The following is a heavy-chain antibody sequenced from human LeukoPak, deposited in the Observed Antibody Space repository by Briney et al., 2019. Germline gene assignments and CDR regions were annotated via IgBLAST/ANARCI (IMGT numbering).Heavy chain of an antibody. CDR2: IYYSGST. V-gene: IGHV4-59*12. CDR3: ARDYGRPWGDNWYFDL. D-gene: IGHD3-16*01. CDR1: GGSISSYY. J-gene: IGHJ2*01. Sequence: PSGTLSLTCTVSGGSISSYYWSWIRQPPGKGLEWIGYIYYSGSTNYNPSLKSRVTISVDTSKNQFSLKLSSVTAADTAVYYCARDYGRPWGDNWYFDLWGRGTLVTVSS.